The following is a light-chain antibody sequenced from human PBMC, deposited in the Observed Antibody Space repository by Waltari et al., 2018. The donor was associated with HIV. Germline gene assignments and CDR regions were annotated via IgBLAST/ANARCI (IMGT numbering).Light chain of an antibody. CDR1: SSNIGGRNY. J-gene: IGLJ2*01. CDR2: KNN. CDR3: AAWDDSLNGVV. Sequence: QSVLTQSPSASGTPGQRVIISCSGSSSNIGGRNYVNWYQLLPGTAPKLLIYKNNPRPSGVPDRVSGSKSGTSAYLAISGLRSEDEADYYCAAWDDSLNGVVFGGGTKLTVL. V-gene: IGLV1-47*01.